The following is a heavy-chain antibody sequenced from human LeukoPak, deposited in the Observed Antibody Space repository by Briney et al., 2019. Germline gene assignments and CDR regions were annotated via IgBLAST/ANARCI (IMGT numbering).Heavy chain of an antibody. J-gene: IGHJ6*02. CDR2: IIPIFGTA. CDR3: ASETIPRGYSLCYEDYYFGMDV. D-gene: IGHD5-18*01. V-gene: IGHV1-69*13. Sequence: ASVKVSCKASGGTFSSYAISWARQAPGQGLEWMGGIIPIFGTANYAQKFQGRVTITADESTSTAYMELSSLRSEDTAVYYCASETIPRGYSLCYEDYYFGMDVLGQGNTVTV. CDR1: GGTFSSYA.